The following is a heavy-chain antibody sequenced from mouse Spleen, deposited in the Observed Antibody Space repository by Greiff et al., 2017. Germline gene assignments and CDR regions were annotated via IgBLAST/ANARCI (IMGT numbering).Heavy chain of an antibody. D-gene: IGHD1-1*01. CDR3: ARTYGSSPFDY. CDR1: GYSFTSYY. V-gene: IGHV1-66*01. CDR2: IYPGSGNT. Sequence: VQLQESGPELVKPGASVKISCKASGYSFTSYYIHWVKQRPGQGLEWIGWIYPGSGNTKYNEKFKGKATLTADTSSSTAYMQLSSLTSEDSAVYYCARTYGSSPFDYWGQGTTLTVSS. J-gene: IGHJ2*01.